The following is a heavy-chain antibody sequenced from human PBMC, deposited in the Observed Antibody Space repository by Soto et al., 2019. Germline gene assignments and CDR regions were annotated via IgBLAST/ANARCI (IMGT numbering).Heavy chain of an antibody. CDR2: IYYSGTT. J-gene: IGHJ4*02. CDR3: ARGRYSYGHFDF. Sequence: QVQLQESGPGLVKPSETLYLTCTVSGGSVSSGFYYWTWIRQSSGKGPEWIGYIYYSGTTSYNPSLKSRVTMSRDTSKNLFSLELNSVTAADTAVYYCARGRYSYGHFDFWGRGTLVTVSS. CDR1: GGSVSSGFYY. V-gene: IGHV4-61*01. D-gene: IGHD5-18*01.